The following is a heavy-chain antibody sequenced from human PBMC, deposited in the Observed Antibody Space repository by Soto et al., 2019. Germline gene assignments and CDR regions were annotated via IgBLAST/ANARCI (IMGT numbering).Heavy chain of an antibody. CDR3: ARGIYSSGWSGWFDP. D-gene: IGHD6-19*01. Sequence: PSETLSLTCTVSGGSISSYHWSWIRQPPGKGLEWIGYFYYSGSTNYNPSLKSRVTISADTSKNQFSLRLSSVTAADTAVYFCARGIYSSGWSGWFDPWGQGTLVTVSS. J-gene: IGHJ5*02. CDR2: FYYSGST. V-gene: IGHV4-59*01. CDR1: GGSISSYH.